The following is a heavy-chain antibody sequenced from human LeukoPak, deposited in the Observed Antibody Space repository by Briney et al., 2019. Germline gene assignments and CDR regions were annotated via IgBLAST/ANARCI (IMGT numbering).Heavy chain of an antibody. V-gene: IGHV1-18*01. J-gene: IGHJ4*02. CDR2: ISEYNGNT. CDR1: GYTFTNYG. Sequence: ASVKVSCKASGYTFTNYGISWVRQAPGQGLEWMAWISEYNGNTNYAQKLQGRVTLTTDTSTSTAYMELRSLRSDDTAVYYCARCPTSGGGCYEFDYWGQGTLVTVSS. D-gene: IGHD2-15*01. CDR3: ARCPTSGGGCYEFDY.